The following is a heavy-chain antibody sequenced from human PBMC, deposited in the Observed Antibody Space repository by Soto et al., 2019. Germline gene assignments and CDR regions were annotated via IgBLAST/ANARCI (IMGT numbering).Heavy chain of an antibody. CDR2: ISGSGGST. V-gene: IGHV3-23*01. D-gene: IGHD1-1*01. CDR3: AKGTGSEPYYYYYMDV. CDR1: GFTFSSYV. Sequence: GGSLRLSCAASGFTFSSYVMSWVRQAPGKGLEWVSGISGSGGSTYYADSVKGRFTISRDNSKNALYLQMNSLRAEDTAIYYCAKGTGSEPYYYYYMDVWGKGTTVTVSS. J-gene: IGHJ6*03.